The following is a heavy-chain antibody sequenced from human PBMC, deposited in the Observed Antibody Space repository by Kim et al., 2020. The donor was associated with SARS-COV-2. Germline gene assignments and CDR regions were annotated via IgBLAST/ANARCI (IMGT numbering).Heavy chain of an antibody. V-gene: IGHV4-39*01. J-gene: IGHJ4*02. CDR3: ARLPDILTGPDEGFDY. D-gene: IGHD3-9*01. Sequence: PSINSRVTLSLDTSKNQFSLRLSSVTAADTAVYYCARLPDILTGPDEGFDYWGQGTLVTVSS.